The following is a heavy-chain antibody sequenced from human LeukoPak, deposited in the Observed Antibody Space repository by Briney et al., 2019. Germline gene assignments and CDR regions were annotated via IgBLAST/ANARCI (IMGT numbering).Heavy chain of an antibody. J-gene: IGHJ4*02. D-gene: IGHD3-10*01. V-gene: IGHV3-15*01. CDR3: AKDRGSGSYHFDH. CDR2: IKSKSDGGTA. CDR1: GFIFSDVW. Sequence: GGSLRLSCVASGFIFSDVWMSWVRQAPGKGLEWVGRIKSKSDGGTADYAAPVKGRFTISRDDSKNTLYLQMNSLKIEDTGVYYCAKDRGSGSYHFDHRGQGNLVTVSS.